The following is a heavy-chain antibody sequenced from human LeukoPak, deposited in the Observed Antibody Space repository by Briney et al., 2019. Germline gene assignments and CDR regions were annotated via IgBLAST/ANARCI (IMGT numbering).Heavy chain of an antibody. D-gene: IGHD2-2*01. CDR2: ISSSSSYI. J-gene: IGHJ4*02. CDR1: GFIFNGYS. Sequence: GGSLRLSCAASGFIFNGYSMNWVRQAPGKGLEWVSSISSSSSYIYYADSVKGRFTISRDNAKNSLYLQMNSLRAEDTAVYYCARPCSSTSCPLHYWGQGTLVTVSS. CDR3: ARPCSSTSCPLHY. V-gene: IGHV3-21*01.